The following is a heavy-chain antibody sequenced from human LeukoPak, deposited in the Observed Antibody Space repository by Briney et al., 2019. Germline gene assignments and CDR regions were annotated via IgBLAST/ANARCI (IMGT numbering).Heavy chain of an antibody. CDR1: GGSITGYY. CDR2: IYYSGST. J-gene: IGHJ3*02. V-gene: IGHV4-59*01. Sequence: SETLSLTCTVSGGSITGYYWSWIRQPPGKELEWIGYIYYSGSTNYNPSLKSRVTISVDTSKNHFSLKLTSVTAADTAVYYCARDRISYYDRDAFDIWGQGTMLTVSS. D-gene: IGHD3-22*01. CDR3: ARDRISYYDRDAFDI.